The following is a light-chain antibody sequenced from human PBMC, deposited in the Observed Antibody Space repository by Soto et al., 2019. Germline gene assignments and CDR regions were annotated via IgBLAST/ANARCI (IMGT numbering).Light chain of an antibody. CDR2: GAS. Sequence: EIVVTQSPGTLSLSPGERATLSCRASQSVSSNYLAWYQQKPGQAPRLLICGASSRASDIPDRFSGSGSGTDFTLIISRLEPEDFAMYYCQQYGSTPFTFGPGTKVDVK. CDR1: QSVSSNY. J-gene: IGKJ3*01. CDR3: QQYGSTPFT. V-gene: IGKV3-20*01.